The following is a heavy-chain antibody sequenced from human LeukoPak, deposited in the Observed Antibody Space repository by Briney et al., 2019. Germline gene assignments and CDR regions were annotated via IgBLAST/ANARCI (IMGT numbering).Heavy chain of an antibody. V-gene: IGHV3-30*03. CDR2: ISYDGRNK. Sequence: GGSLRLSCAASGFTFSSYGMHWVRQAPGKGLEWVAVISYDGRNKYYADSVKGRFTVSRDNSKNTLYLRMNSLRAEDTAVYYCASHWAQQVVSDYWGQGTLVTVSS. D-gene: IGHD6-13*01. J-gene: IGHJ4*02. CDR3: ASHWAQQVVSDY. CDR1: GFTFSSYG.